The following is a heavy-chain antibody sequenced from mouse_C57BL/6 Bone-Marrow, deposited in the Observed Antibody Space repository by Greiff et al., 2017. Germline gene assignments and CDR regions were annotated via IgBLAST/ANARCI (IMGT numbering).Heavy chain of an antibody. Sequence: EVQLQPSGPELVKPGASVKMSCKASGYTFTDYNMHWVKQSHGKSLEWIGYIHPNHGGTSYNHKFKGKATLTVNKSSSTAYMELRSLTSEESAVYYCARVACFAYWGQGTLVTVSA. CDR2: IHPNHGGT. J-gene: IGHJ3*01. V-gene: IGHV1-22*01. CDR3: ARVACFAY. CDR1: GYTFTDYN.